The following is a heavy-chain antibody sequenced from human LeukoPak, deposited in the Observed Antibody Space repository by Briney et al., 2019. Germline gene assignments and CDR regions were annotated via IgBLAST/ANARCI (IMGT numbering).Heavy chain of an antibody. D-gene: IGHD3-3*01. CDR2: IYYSGST. V-gene: IGHV4-30-4*01. CDR3: ARNDFWSGYGSHYQYYYYMDV. J-gene: IGHJ6*03. CDR1: GGSISSGDYY. Sequence: SETLSLTCTVSGGSISSGDYYWSWIRQPPGKGLEWIGYIYYSGSTYYNPSLKSRVTISVDTSKNQFSLKLSSVTAADTAVYYCARNDFWSGYGSHYQYYYYMDVWGKGTTVTVSS.